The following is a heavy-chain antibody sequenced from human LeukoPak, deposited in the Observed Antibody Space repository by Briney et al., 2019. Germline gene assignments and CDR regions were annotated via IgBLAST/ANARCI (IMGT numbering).Heavy chain of an antibody. Sequence: SETLSLTCSVSGGSINTGGYHWSWIRQSPAKGLEWIGYIFHTGSTNYNPSLKSRVTISVDKSENQFSLKMNSVTAADTAVYYCARLPRLGYYDFWSGYPDYWGQGTLVTVSS. CDR2: IFHTGST. V-gene: IGHV4-30-2*06. J-gene: IGHJ4*02. CDR1: GGSINTGGYH. D-gene: IGHD3-3*01. CDR3: ARLPRLGYYDFWSGYPDY.